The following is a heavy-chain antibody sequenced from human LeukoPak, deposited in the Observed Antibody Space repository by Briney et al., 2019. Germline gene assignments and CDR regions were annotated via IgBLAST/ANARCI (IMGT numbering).Heavy chain of an antibody. CDR3: ARDRSGYADAFDI. CDR1: GYTFTSYG. Sequence: ASVKVSCKASGYTFTSYGISWVRQAPGQGLEWMGIINPSGGSTSYAQKFQGRVTMTRDTSTSTVYMELSSLTSEDTAMYYCARDRSGYADAFDIWGQGTRGTVSS. CDR2: INPSGGST. V-gene: IGHV1-46*01. J-gene: IGHJ3*02. D-gene: IGHD5-12*01.